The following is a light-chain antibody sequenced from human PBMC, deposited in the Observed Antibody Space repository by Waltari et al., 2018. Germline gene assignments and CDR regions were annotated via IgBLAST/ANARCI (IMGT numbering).Light chain of an antibody. Sequence: QSALTQPPSASGSPGQSVTISCTGTSSDVGGYNYVSWYQQHPGKAPKLMISEVTKRPSGVPDRFSGSKSGNTGSLTVSGLQAEDEADYYCSSYAGSNNLVFGGGTKLTVL. V-gene: IGLV2-8*01. CDR1: SSDVGGYNY. CDR3: SSYAGSNNLV. CDR2: EVT. J-gene: IGLJ2*01.